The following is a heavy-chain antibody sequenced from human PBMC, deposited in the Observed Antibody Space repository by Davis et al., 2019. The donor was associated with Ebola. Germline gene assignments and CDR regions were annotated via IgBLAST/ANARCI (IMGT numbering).Heavy chain of an antibody. V-gene: IGHV3-11*01. CDR3: ARVFRGVITS. CDR2: ITTSGRAI. D-gene: IGHD3-10*01. J-gene: IGHJ5*02. Sequence: GESLKISCAASGFTFSDYYMTWIRQAPGEGLEWVSYITTSGRAIYYADSVKGRFTTSRDNAKNSLSLQMDSLRAEDTAVYYCARVFRGVITSWGQGTLVTVSS. CDR1: GFTFSDYY.